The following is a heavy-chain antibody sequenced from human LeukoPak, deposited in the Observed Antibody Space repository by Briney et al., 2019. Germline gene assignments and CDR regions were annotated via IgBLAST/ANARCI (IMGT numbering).Heavy chain of an antibody. J-gene: IGHJ2*01. CDR1: GFPFNAYW. V-gene: IGHV3-7*03. D-gene: IGHD6-19*01. CDR3: ARAPIAVATDWYFDL. CDR2: IRQDGDTK. Sequence: GGSLRLSCAASGFPFNAYWMTWVRQAPGKGLEWVANIRQDGDTKYYVDSVKGRFTISRDNAMNSLYLQMNSLRAEDTAVYYCARAPIAVATDWYFDLWGRGTLVTVSS.